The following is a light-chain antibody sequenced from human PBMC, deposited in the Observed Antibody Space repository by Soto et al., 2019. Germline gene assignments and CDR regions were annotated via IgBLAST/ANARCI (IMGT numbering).Light chain of an antibody. CDR1: QSISSW. CDR2: AAS. V-gene: IGKV1-5*01. Sequence: DIQMTQSPSILSASVGDSVTITCRAGQSISSWLAWYQQKPGKAPKLLIYAASNLESGVPSRFSGSGSGTEFTLTISSLQPDDFATYYCQQSYSTPQTFGQGTKVDIK. J-gene: IGKJ1*01. CDR3: QQSYSTPQT.